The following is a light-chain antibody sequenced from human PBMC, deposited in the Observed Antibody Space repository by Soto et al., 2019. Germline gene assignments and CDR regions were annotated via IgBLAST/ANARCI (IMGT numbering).Light chain of an antibody. Sequence: DIQMTQSPSTLSASVGDRVTITCRASQSISSWLAWYQQKPGKAPKLLIYDASSLESGVPSRFSGSGSGTEFPLPIINLQPNDFATYYCQQYNSYSYSFGQGTKQEIK. CDR3: QQYNSYSYS. CDR2: DAS. CDR1: QSISSW. V-gene: IGKV1-5*01. J-gene: IGKJ2*03.